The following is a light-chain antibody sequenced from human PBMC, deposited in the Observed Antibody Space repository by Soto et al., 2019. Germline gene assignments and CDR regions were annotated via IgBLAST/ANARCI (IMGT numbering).Light chain of an antibody. CDR3: QQSYSTPWT. CDR2: TAS. CDR1: QGISNY. J-gene: IGKJ1*01. V-gene: IGKV1-39*01. Sequence: DIPMTQSPSSLSASAGDRVTITCPASQGISNYLNWFQQKPGKAPKLLIYTASSLQSGVPSRFSGSGSGTDFTLTISSLQPEDSATYYCQQSYSTPWTFGQGTKVEI.